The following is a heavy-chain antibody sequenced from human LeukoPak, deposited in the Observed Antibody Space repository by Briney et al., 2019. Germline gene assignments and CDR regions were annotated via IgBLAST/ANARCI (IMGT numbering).Heavy chain of an antibody. Sequence: SVKVSCKASGGTFSRYTLNWVRQAPGQGLEWMGGISPLFGSAKYAQKFQGRVTITADESTSTAYMELSSLRSEDTAVYYCARGYAFDYWGQGTLVTASS. V-gene: IGHV1-69*13. CDR1: GGTFSRYT. J-gene: IGHJ4*02. D-gene: IGHD3-16*01. CDR2: ISPLFGSA. CDR3: ARGYAFDY.